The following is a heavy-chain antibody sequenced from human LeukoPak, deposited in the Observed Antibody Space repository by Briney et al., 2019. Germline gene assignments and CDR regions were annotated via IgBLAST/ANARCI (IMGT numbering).Heavy chain of an antibody. Sequence: PSETLSLTCTVSGGSISSYYWSWIRQPPGKGLEWIGYIYYSGSTNYNPSLKSRVTISVDTSKNQFSLKLSSVTAADTAVYYCAIFSSGSYDDYWGQGTLVTVSS. CDR1: GGSISSYY. V-gene: IGHV4-59*01. D-gene: IGHD3-10*01. CDR2: IYYSGST. J-gene: IGHJ4*02. CDR3: AIFSSGSYDDY.